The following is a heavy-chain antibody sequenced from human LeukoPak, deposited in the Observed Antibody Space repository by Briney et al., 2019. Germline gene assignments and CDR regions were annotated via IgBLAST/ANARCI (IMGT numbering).Heavy chain of an antibody. CDR2: IIPIFGTA. Sequence: AASVKVSCKASGGTFSSYAISWVRQAPGQGLEWMGGIIPIFGTANYAQKFQGRVTITADKSTSTAYMELSSLRSDDTAVYYCARAHPNGYYYDSGNWFDPWGQGTLVTVSS. J-gene: IGHJ5*02. CDR1: GGTFSSYA. CDR3: ARAHPNGYYYDSGNWFDP. D-gene: IGHD3-22*01. V-gene: IGHV1-69*06.